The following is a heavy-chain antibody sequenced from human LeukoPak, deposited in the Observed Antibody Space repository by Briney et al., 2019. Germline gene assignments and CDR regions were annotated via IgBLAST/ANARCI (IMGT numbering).Heavy chain of an antibody. CDR1: GFIFSDCA. V-gene: IGHV3-73*01. CDR2: IDTRDKGSAT. Sequence: GWSLKLPCAGFGFIFSDCAIHWVRQASGKGLEWVGRIDTRDKGSATAYAASVRGRFAISRDDSASTAYLQMTGLETEDTAVYFCTRDGGSWSHLDYWGQGALVTVSS. CDR3: TRDGGSWSHLDY. J-gene: IGHJ4*02. D-gene: IGHD2-15*01.